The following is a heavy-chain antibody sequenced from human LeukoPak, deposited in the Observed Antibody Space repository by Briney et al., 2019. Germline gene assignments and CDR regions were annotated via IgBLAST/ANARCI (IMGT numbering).Heavy chain of an antibody. V-gene: IGHV3-23*01. CDR3: AKAPAGTIFYYYYGMDV. D-gene: IGHD1-7*01. CDR1: GFTFSSYA. CDR2: ISGSGGST. J-gene: IGHJ6*02. Sequence: GGSLRLSCAASGFTFSSYAMSWVRQAPGKGLEWVSAISGSGGSTYYADSMKGRFTISRDNSKNTLYLQMNSLRAEDTAVYYCAKAPAGTIFYYYYGMDVWGQGTTVTVSS.